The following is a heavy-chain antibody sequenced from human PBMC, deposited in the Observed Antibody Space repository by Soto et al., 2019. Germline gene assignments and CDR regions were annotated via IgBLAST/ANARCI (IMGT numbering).Heavy chain of an antibody. CDR3: AGQTFTIAAASYGRSNWFDP. V-gene: IGHV4-39*01. D-gene: IGHD6-25*01. J-gene: IGHJ5*02. Sequence: SETLSLTCSASGGSITSSSHFWGWVRQPPGKGLEWIGTIYFTGNTYYTPSLKSRLTMSIDTSKNEFSLRLNSVTAADTAVYYCAGQTFTIAAASYGRSNWFDPWGPGALVTVSS. CDR1: GGSITSSSHF. CDR2: IYFTGNT.